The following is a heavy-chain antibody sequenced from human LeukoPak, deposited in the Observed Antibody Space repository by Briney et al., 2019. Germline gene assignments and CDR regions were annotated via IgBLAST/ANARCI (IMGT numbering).Heavy chain of an antibody. V-gene: IGHV3-15*01. CDR1: GFTFSNYG. CDR3: TTHRYSGTSPFDY. D-gene: IGHD1-26*01. CDR2: IKTKSDGGTT. Sequence: GGSLRLSCAASGFTFSNYGMSWVRQAPGKGLEWGGRIKTKSDGGTTDYAAPVKGRFTVSRDDSKNMLYVQMNSLKTEDTAVYYCTTHRYSGTSPFDYWGQGTLVTVSS. J-gene: IGHJ4*02.